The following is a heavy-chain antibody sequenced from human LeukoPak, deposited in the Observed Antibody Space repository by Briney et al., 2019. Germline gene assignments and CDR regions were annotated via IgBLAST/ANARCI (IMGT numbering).Heavy chain of an antibody. CDR2: INHSGST. Sequence: PSETLSLTCAVYGGSFSGYYWSWIRQPPGKGLEWIGEINHSGSTNYNPSLKSRVTISVDTSKNQFSLKLSSVTAADTAMYYCTRANGYGLIDYWGQGTLVTVSS. CDR3: TRANGYGLIDY. V-gene: IGHV4-34*01. J-gene: IGHJ4*02. CDR1: GGSFSGYY. D-gene: IGHD3-10*01.